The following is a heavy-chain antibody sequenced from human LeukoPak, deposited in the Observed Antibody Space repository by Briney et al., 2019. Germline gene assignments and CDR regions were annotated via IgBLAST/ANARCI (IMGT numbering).Heavy chain of an antibody. CDR3: ARGDRNSGWHF. J-gene: IGHJ4*02. D-gene: IGHD6-19*01. CDR2: ISYSGST. CDR1: GGSIRRYH. V-gene: IGHV4-59*08. Sequence: SETLSLTCTVSGGSIRRYHWSWIPQPPRKGPEWIGYISYSGSTNYNPSLKSRVTISVDTSKNQFSLKLSSVTAADTAVYYCARGDRNSGWHFWGQGTLVTVSS.